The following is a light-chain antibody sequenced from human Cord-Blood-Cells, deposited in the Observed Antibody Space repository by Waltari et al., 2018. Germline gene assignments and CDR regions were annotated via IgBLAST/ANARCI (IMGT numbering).Light chain of an antibody. CDR3: QAWDSSTLV. CDR2: QDS. J-gene: IGLJ2*01. CDR1: NLGEKS. Sequence: SYELTQPPSVSVSHGTPASITSPGENLGEKSACWYQQKPGQSPVLVTYQDSTRPSGIPEPFSGSNSGNIATLTISGTQAMDEADYYCQAWDSSTLVFGGGTKLTVL. V-gene: IGLV3-1*01.